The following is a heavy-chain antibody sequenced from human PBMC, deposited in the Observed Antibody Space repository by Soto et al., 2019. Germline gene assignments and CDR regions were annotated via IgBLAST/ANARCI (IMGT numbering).Heavy chain of an antibody. CDR2: INAGNGNT. CDR1: GYTFTGYY. Sequence: GASVKVSCKASGYTFTGYYMHWVRQAPGQGLEWMGWINAGNGNTKYSQKFQGRVTITRDTSANTAYMELSSLRSEDTAVYYCARDPESVLYYDFWSGYWFDPWGQGTLVTVSS. J-gene: IGHJ5*02. D-gene: IGHD3-3*01. V-gene: IGHV1-3*01. CDR3: ARDPESVLYYDFWSGYWFDP.